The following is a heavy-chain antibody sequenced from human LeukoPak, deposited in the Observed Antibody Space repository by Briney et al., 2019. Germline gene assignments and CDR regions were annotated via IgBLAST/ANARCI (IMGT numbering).Heavy chain of an antibody. J-gene: IGHJ4*02. CDR3: AREPYDFWSGYEGSD. V-gene: IGHV1-8*01. D-gene: IGHD3-3*01. Sequence: ASVKVSCKASGYTFTSYDINWVRQATGQGLGWMGWMNPNSGNTGYAQKFQGRVTMTRNTSISTAYMELSSLRSEDTAVYYCAREPYDFWSGYEGSDWGQGTLVTVSS. CDR1: GYTFTSYD. CDR2: MNPNSGNT.